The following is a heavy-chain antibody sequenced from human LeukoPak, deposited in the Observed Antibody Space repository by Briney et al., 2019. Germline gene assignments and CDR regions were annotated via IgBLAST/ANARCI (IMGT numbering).Heavy chain of an antibody. CDR2: IRSKANNYAT. Sequence: PGGSLRLSCAASGFPFSGAAIHWVRQASGKGPEWVGRIRSKANNYATAYAASVNGRFTVSRDDSKSMAYLQMNSLKTEDTAVYYCTRDGGFDDYWGQGTLVTVSS. CDR1: GFPFSGAA. D-gene: IGHD5-12*01. J-gene: IGHJ4*02. V-gene: IGHV3-73*01. CDR3: TRDGGFDDY.